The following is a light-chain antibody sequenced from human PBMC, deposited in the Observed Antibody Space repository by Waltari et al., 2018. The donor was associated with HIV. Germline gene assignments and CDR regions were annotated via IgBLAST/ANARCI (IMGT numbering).Light chain of an antibody. CDR3: MQTLQTPWT. Sequence: DFVMTQSTLSLTVTPGEPASISCRSTQSFQRSNGYKYLDWFLQKPGQAPQLLIYLGSNRASGVPDRFSGSGSGTDFTLQISRVEAEDVGVYYCMQTLQTPWTFGQGTKVEIK. CDR2: LGS. CDR1: QSFQRSNGYKY. V-gene: IGKV2-28*01. J-gene: IGKJ1*01.